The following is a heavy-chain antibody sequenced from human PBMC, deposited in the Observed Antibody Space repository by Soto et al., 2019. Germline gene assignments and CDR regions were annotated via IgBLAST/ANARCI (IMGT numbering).Heavy chain of an antibody. J-gene: IGHJ4*02. Sequence: GASVKVYCKASGYTFTSYGISWVRQAPGQVLEWMGWISAYSGNTNYAQKLQGRVTMTTDTSTSTAYMELRSLRSDDTAVYYCARDSGPYGSGSYSTPRFDYWGQGTLVTVSS. V-gene: IGHV1-18*04. D-gene: IGHD3-10*01. CDR1: GYTFTSYG. CDR2: ISAYSGNT. CDR3: ARDSGPYGSGSYSTPRFDY.